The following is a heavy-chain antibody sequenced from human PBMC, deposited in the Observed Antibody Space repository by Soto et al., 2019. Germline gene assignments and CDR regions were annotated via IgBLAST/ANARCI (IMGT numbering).Heavy chain of an antibody. J-gene: IGHJ4*02. D-gene: IGHD6-6*01. CDR3: ERIYSRSSNLDY. V-gene: IGHV3-11*01. CDR2: ISSSGRTI. CDR1: GFTFSDYY. Sequence: GGSLRLSCAASGFTFSDYYMSWIRQAPGKGLEWVSHISSSGRTIYYADSVKGRFTISRDNAKNSLYLQMNSLRAEDTAVYYCERIYSRSSNLDYWGQGTLVTVSS.